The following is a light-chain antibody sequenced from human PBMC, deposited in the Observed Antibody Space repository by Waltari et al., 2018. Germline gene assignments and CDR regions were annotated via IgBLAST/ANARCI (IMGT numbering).Light chain of an antibody. CDR3: QQSYSTPLT. Sequence: DIQMTQSPSSLSASVGDTVTITCRESQNINNYLSWYQQRPGKAPKLLIYAASALQSGVPSRFSGRGSATDYTLTIISLQPEDSATYFCQQSYSTPLTFGGGTKVEIK. CDR1: QNINNY. J-gene: IGKJ4*01. CDR2: AAS. V-gene: IGKV1-39*01.